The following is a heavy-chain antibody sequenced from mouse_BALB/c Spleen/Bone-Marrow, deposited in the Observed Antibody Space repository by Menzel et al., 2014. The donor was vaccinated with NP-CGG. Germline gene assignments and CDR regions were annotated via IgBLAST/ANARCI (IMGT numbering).Heavy chain of an antibody. V-gene: IGHV14-3*02. CDR3: ALYYDYDVGY. CDR2: TDPANGNT. D-gene: IGHD2-4*01. CDR1: GFNIKDTY. Sequence: EVQLQQSGAELVKPGASVKLSCTASGFNIKDTYMHWVKQRPEQGLEWIGRTDPANGNTKYDPKFQDKATITTDTSSNTAYLQLSSLTSEDTAVYYCALYYDYDVGYWGQGTTLTVSS. J-gene: IGHJ2*01.